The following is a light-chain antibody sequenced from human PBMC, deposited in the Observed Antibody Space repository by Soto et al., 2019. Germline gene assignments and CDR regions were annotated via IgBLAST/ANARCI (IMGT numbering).Light chain of an antibody. J-gene: IGLJ2*01. CDR1: SSNIGARYD. CDR2: GNS. V-gene: IGLV1-40*03. CDR3: QSYDSSLSAVV. Sequence: QAVVTQPPSVSGAPDQRVTISCTGSSSNIGARYDVHWYQQFPGTAPKLLIYGNSNRPSGVPVRFSASKSGASASLAITGLQAEDEAEYYCQSYDSSLSAVVFGGGTKVTVL.